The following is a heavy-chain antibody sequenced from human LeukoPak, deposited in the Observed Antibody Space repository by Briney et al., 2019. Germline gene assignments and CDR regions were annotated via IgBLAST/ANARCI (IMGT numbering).Heavy chain of an antibody. D-gene: IGHD4-11*01. CDR2: INHSGYT. Sequence: SETLSLTCAVSGVSFDDYYWSWVRQTSGKGLEWIGEINHSGYTNDNPSLKGRVTLSIDPSRKQFSLNLRSVTVADAGIYYCTRMTRGHDYWGQGTQVTVSS. CDR1: GVSFDDYY. V-gene: IGHV4-34*01. J-gene: IGHJ4*02. CDR3: TRMTRGHDY.